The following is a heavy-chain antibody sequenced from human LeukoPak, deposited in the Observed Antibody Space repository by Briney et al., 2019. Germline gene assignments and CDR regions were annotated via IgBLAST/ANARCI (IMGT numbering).Heavy chain of an antibody. CDR2: ISGSGGST. Sequence: GGSLRLSCAASGFTFSSYAMSWVRQAPGKGLEWVSAISGSGGSTYYADSVKGRFTISRDNSKNTLYLQMNSLRAEDTAVYYCAKDQGSGIFYYGSGSPYFDYWGQGTLVTVSS. D-gene: IGHD3-10*01. J-gene: IGHJ4*02. CDR3: AKDQGSGIFYYGSGSPYFDY. CDR1: GFTFSSYA. V-gene: IGHV3-23*01.